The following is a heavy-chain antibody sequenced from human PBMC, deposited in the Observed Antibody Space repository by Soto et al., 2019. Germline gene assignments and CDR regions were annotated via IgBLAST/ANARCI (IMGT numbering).Heavy chain of an antibody. CDR1: GYTFTSYA. CDR3: ARDGGHRNWFDS. CDR2: INAGNGNT. Sequence: ASVKVSCKASGYTFTSYAMHWVRQAPGQRLEWMGWINAGNGNTKYSQKFQGRVTITRDTSASTAYMELSSLRSEDTAVYYCARDGGHRNWFDSWGQGTLVTVSS. J-gene: IGHJ5*01. V-gene: IGHV1-3*01.